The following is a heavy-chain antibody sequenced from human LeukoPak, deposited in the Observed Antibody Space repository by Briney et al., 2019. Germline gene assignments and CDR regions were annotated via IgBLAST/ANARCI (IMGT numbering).Heavy chain of an antibody. Sequence: GGSLRLSCAASGFTFSNYWMHWVRQAPGKGLVWVSRINSDGINTSYADSVKGRFTISRDNAKNTLNLQMNSLRAEDTAVYYCARLGVLRGWYSDWGQGTLVTVSS. D-gene: IGHD6-19*01. J-gene: IGHJ4*02. CDR3: ARLGVLRGWYSD. CDR1: GFTFSNYW. V-gene: IGHV3-74*01. CDR2: INSDGINT.